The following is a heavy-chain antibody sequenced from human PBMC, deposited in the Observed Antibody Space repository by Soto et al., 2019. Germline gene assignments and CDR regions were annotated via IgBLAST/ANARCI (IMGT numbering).Heavy chain of an antibody. CDR1: GYRFTSLG. CDR2: ISGYNGNT. D-gene: IGHD3-9*01. CDR3: ARGSDNDILSRYYNWFDS. J-gene: IGHJ5*01. V-gene: IGHV1-18*04. Sequence: GASVKVSCKASGYRFTSLGISWVRQAPGQGLEWMGWISGYNGNTKYAQNFQDRVTITTDTSTSTAYMEVRRLRSDDTAVYYCARGSDNDILSRYYNWFDSWGQGTLVTVSS.